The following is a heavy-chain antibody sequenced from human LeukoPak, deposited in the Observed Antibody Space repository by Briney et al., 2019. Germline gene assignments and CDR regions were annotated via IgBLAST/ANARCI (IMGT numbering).Heavy chain of an antibody. Sequence: GGSLRLSCAASGFTFSSYAMHWVRQAPGKGLEWVAVISYDGSNKYYADSVKGRFTISRDNSKNTLYLQMNSLRAEDTAVYYCARAPRKVGAMMYYFDYWGQGTLVTVSS. CDR3: ARAPRKVGAMMYYFDY. J-gene: IGHJ4*02. D-gene: IGHD1-26*01. CDR1: GFTFSSYA. CDR2: ISYDGSNK. V-gene: IGHV3-30-3*01.